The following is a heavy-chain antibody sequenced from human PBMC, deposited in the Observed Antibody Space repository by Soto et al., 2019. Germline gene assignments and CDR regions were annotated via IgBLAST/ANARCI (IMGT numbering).Heavy chain of an antibody. V-gene: IGHV3-21*01. CDR1: GFTFSSYS. J-gene: IGHJ6*03. D-gene: IGHD6-13*01. CDR2: ISSSSSYI. Sequence: EVQLVESGGCLVKPGGSLRLSCAASGFTFSSYSMNWVRQAPGKGLEWVSSISSSSSYIYYADSVKGRFTISRDNAKNSLYLQMNSLRAEDTAVYYCATSGRGEQQLVHSADYYYYMDVWGKGTTVTGSS. CDR3: ATSGRGEQQLVHSADYYYYMDV.